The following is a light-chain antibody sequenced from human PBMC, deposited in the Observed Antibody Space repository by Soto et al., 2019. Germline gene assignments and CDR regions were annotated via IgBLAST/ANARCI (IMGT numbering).Light chain of an antibody. CDR1: QSINKW. V-gene: IGKV1-5*01. Sequence: DIQITHSPSTLSAFVVDRVTITFLASQSINKWLAWYQQKPGKAPKILIYDASSLESGVPSRFSGSGSGTEYTLTISSLQPDDFATYYCQKYNSYPWKFGQGTKVDIK. CDR2: DAS. J-gene: IGKJ1*01. CDR3: QKYNSYPWK.